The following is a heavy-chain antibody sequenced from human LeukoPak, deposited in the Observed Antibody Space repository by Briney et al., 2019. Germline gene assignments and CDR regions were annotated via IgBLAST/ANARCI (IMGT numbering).Heavy chain of an antibody. Sequence: GGSLRLSCAASGFTFSDYYMSWIRQAPGKGLEWVSYISSSGSTIYYADSVKGRFTISRDNAKNSLYLQMNSLRAEDTAVYYCARDIHWDPHAFDIWGQGTLVTVSS. CDR2: ISSSGSTI. CDR1: GFTFSDYY. CDR3: ARDIHWDPHAFDI. D-gene: IGHD3-16*01. V-gene: IGHV3-11*04. J-gene: IGHJ4*02.